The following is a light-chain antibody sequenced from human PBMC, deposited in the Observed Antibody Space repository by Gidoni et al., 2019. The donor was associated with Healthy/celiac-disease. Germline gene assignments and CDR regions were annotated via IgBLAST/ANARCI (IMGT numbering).Light chain of an antibody. CDR3: SSYTSSSSLV. Sequence: QSALTQPASVSGSPGQSIIISCTGTSSDVGGYNYVSWYQQHPGKAPKRMIYDVSNRPSGVSNRFSGSKSGNTASLTISGLQAEDEADYYCSSYTSSSSLVFGTGTKVTVL. CDR2: DVS. V-gene: IGLV2-14*03. J-gene: IGLJ1*01. CDR1: SSDVGGYNY.